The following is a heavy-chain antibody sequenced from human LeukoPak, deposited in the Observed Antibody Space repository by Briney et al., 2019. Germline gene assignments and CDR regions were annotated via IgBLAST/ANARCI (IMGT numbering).Heavy chain of an antibody. Sequence: PGGSLRLSCAASGFTSSSYSMNWVRQAPGKGLEWVSSISSSSSYIYYADSVKGRSTISRDNAKNSLYLQMNSLRAEDTAVYYCARASRARYCSSTSCYGMWGQGTLVTVSS. D-gene: IGHD2-2*01. J-gene: IGHJ4*02. CDR3: ARASRARYCSSTSCYGM. CDR2: ISSSSSYI. V-gene: IGHV3-21*01. CDR1: GFTSSSYS.